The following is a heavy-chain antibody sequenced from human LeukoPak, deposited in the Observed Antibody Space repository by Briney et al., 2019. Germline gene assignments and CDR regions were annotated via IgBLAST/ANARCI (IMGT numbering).Heavy chain of an antibody. CDR3: ARGDFDC. CDR1: GFTFRSYP. V-gene: IGHV3-23*01. CDR2: LTGSGQTT. J-gene: IGHJ4*02. Sequence: GGSLRLSCVASGFTFRSYPMTWVRQVPGKGLEWVASLTGSGQTTQYAGFARGRFTISRDNSKNTLYLHMNSLNAEHTAVYYCARGDFDCWGQGTLVTVSS.